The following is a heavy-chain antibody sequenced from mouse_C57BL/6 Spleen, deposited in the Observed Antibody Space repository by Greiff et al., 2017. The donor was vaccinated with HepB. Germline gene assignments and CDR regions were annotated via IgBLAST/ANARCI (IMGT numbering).Heavy chain of an antibody. CDR2: ISSGSSTI. CDR3: ARGAPYSAMDY. V-gene: IGHV5-17*01. Sequence: EVKLVESGGGLVKPGGSLKLSCAASGFTFSDYGMHWVRQAPEKGLEWVAYISSGSSTIYYADTVKGRFTISRDNAKNTLFLQMTSLRSEDTAMSYCARGAPYSAMDYWGQGTSVTVSS. J-gene: IGHJ4*01. CDR1: GFTFSDYG.